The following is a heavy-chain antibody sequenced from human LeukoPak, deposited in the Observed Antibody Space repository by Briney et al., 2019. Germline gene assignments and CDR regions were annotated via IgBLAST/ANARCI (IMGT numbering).Heavy chain of an antibody. CDR1: RFTFSTYW. D-gene: IGHD3-22*01. CDR3: ARDLYRIVVVPHYFDY. J-gene: IGHJ4*02. V-gene: IGHV3-7*01. CDR2: IKKDGSEK. Sequence: GSLRLSCAASRFTFSTYWMHWVRQAPGKGLEWVANIKKDGSEKYYVDSVKGRFTISRDNAKNSLYLQMNSLRAEDTAVYYCARDLYRIVVVPHYFDYWGQGTLVTVSS.